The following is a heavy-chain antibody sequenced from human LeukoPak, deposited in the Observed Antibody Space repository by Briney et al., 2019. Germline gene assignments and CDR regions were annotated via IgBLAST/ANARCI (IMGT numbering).Heavy chain of an antibody. J-gene: IGHJ1*01. Sequence: ASVKVSCKASGYTFTGYYMHWVRQAPGQGLEWMGWINPNSGGTNYAQKFQGRVTMTRDTSISTAYMELSRLRSEDTAVYYCARSKTPNENEYFEHWGQGTLVTVSS. CDR1: GYTFTGYY. CDR3: ARSKTPNENEYFEH. CDR2: INPNSGGT. D-gene: IGHD4-23*01. V-gene: IGHV1-2*02.